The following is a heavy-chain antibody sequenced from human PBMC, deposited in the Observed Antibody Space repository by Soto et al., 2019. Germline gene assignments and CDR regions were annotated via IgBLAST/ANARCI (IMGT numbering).Heavy chain of an antibody. CDR2: ISGSGGST. V-gene: IGHV3-23*01. D-gene: IGHD2-2*01. CDR3: AKAWGYCSSTSCYAENDY. CDR1: GFTFSSYA. Sequence: AGGSLRLSCAASGFTFSSYAMSWVRQAPGKGLEWVSAISGSGGSTYYADSVKGRFTISRDNSKNTLYLQMNSLRAEDTAVYYCAKAWGYCSSTSCYAENDYWGQGTLVTVSS. J-gene: IGHJ4*02.